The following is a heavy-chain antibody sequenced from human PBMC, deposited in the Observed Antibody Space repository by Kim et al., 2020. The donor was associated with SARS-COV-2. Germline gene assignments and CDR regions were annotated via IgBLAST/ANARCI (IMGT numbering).Heavy chain of an antibody. CDR2: IKQDGSEK. CDR1: GFTFSSYW. CDR3: ARDHERYCSSTSCFYYYYYGMDV. J-gene: IGHJ6*02. D-gene: IGHD2-2*01. Sequence: GGSLRLSCAASGFTFSSYWMSWVRQAPGKGLEWVANIKQDGSEKYYVDSVKGRFTISRDNAKNSLYLQMNSLRAEDTAVYYCARDHERYCSSTSCFYYYYYGMDVWGQGTTVTVSS. V-gene: IGHV3-7*01.